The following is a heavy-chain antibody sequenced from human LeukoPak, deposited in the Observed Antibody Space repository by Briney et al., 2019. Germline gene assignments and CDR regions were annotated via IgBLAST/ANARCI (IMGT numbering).Heavy chain of an antibody. J-gene: IGHJ4*02. CDR3: ARSVRNMIVVVITSYYFDY. V-gene: IGHV4-34*01. Sequence: SETLSLTCAVYGGSFSGYYWSWIRQPPGKGLEWIGEINHSGSTNYNPSLKSRVTISVDTSKNQFSLKLSSVTAADTAVYYCARSVRNMIVVVITSYYFDYWGQGTLVTVSS. CDR1: GGSFSGYY. CDR2: INHSGST. D-gene: IGHD3-22*01.